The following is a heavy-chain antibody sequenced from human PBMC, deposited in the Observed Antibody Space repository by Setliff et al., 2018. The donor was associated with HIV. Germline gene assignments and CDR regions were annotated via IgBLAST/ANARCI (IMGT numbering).Heavy chain of an antibody. CDR3: ARQPRWLQFPRYFDY. J-gene: IGHJ4*02. D-gene: IGHD5-12*01. CDR1: GDSSSNDY. CDR2: IHTSGTT. Sequence: PSETLSLTCTVSGDSSSNDYWTWVRQPPGKGLEWIGNIHTSGTTKYNPSLTSRVTISVDMSKSQFSLRLSSVTAADTAMYYCARQPRWLQFPRYFDYWGQGTLVTVSS. V-gene: IGHV4-59*08.